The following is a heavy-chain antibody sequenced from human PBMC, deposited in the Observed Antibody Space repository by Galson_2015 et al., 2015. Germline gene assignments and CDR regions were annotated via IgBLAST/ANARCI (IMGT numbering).Heavy chain of an antibody. V-gene: IGHV1-46*01. CDR1: GYSFTSDQ. Sequence: SVKVSCKASGYSFTSDQMHGLRQAPVQGREWMGIIKTRDGGTSYAQRFQGRLTMDRDTSTSIVHMELSSLTSEDTAVYDCARARSYGMDVWGQGSTVTVYS. CDR3: ARARSYGMDV. CDR2: IKTRDGGT. J-gene: IGHJ6*02.